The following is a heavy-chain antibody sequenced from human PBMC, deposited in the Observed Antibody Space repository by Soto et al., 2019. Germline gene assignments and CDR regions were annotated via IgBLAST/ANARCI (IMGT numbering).Heavy chain of an antibody. CDR1: GFSLSTSGVG. D-gene: IGHD2-2*01. J-gene: IGHJ5*02. Sequence: QITLKESGPTLVKPTQTLTLTCTFSGFSLSTSGVGVGWIRQPPGKALEWLALIYWNDDKRYSPSLKSRLTITKDTSKNQVVLTMTNMDPVDTATYYCAHRRCSSTSCYLGLYFWFDPWGQGTLVTVSS. V-gene: IGHV2-5*01. CDR3: AHRRCSSTSCYLGLYFWFDP. CDR2: IYWNDDK.